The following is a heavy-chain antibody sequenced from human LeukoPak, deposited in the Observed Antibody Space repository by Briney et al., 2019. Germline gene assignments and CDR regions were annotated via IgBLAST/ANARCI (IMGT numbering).Heavy chain of an antibody. CDR1: GGSISSGGYY. Sequence: PSQTLSLTCTVSGGSISSGGYYWSWIRQHPGKGLEWIGYIYYSGSTYYNPSLKSRVTISVDTSKNQFSLKLSSVTAADTAVYYCARHDESPEAAAGYYFDYWGQGTLVTVSS. V-gene: IGHV4-31*03. D-gene: IGHD6-13*01. J-gene: IGHJ4*02. CDR3: ARHDESPEAAAGYYFDY. CDR2: IYYSGST.